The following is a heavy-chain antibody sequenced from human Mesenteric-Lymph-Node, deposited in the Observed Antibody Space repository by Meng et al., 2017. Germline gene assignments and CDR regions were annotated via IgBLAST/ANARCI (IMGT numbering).Heavy chain of an antibody. CDR3: ARVASWRP. CDR1: GGSISSGDYY. Sequence: QVQLQESGPGLGQPSQTLSLTCTVSGGSISSGDYYWSWIRQPPGKGLEWIGEINHSGSTNYNPSLQSRVTISVDTSKNQFSLKLSSVTVADTAVYYCARVASWRPWGQGTLVTVSS. J-gene: IGHJ5*02. D-gene: IGHD1-26*01. V-gene: IGHV4-30-4*01. CDR2: INHSGST.